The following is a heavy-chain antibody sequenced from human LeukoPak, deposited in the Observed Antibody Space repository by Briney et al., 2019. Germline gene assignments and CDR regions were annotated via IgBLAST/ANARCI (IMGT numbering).Heavy chain of an antibody. Sequence: SVKVSCKASGGTFSSYAISWVRQAPGQGLEWMGRIIPILGIANYAQKFQGRVTITADKSTSTAYMELSSLRSEDTAVYYCARDGFYYGMDVWGQGTTVTVSS. CDR1: GGTFSSYA. CDR3: ARDGFYYGMDV. V-gene: IGHV1-69*04. D-gene: IGHD3-10*01. CDR2: IIPILGIA. J-gene: IGHJ6*02.